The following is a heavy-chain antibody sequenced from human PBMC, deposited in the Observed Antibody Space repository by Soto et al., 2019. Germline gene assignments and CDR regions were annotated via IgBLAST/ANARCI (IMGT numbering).Heavy chain of an antibody. V-gene: IGHV3-33*01. D-gene: IGHD6-6*01. Sequence: GGSLRLSCAASGFTFSSYGMHWVRQAPGKGLEWVAVIWYDGSNKYYADSVKGRFTISRDNSKNTLYLQMNSLRAEDTAVYYCARVIRASSYRTRYYYGMDVWGQGTTVTVSS. CDR2: IWYDGSNK. CDR3: ARVIRASSYRTRYYYGMDV. CDR1: GFTFSSYG. J-gene: IGHJ6*02.